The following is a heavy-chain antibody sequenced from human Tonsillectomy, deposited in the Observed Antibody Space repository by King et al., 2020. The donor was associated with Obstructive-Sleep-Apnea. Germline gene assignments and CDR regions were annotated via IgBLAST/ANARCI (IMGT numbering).Heavy chain of an antibody. J-gene: IGHJ4*02. CDR2: INHSGST. D-gene: IGHD1-26*01. Sequence: VQLQQWGAGLLKPSETLSLTCAVYGGSFSGYYWSWIRQPPGKGLEWIGEINHSGSTNYNPSLKSRVTISVDTSKNQFSLKLSSVTAADTAVYYCASVQNRIVGAPVDYWGQGTLVTVSS. CDR1: GGSFSGYY. CDR3: ASVQNRIVGAPVDY. V-gene: IGHV4-34*01.